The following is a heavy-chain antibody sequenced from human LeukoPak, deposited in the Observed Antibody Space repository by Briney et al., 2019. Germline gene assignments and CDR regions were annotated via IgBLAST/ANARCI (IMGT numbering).Heavy chain of an antibody. Sequence: GESLKISCKGSGYSFTSYWIGWVRQMPGKGLEWMGIIYPGDSDTRYSPSFQGQVTLSADKSISTAYLQWSSLKASDTAMYYCARHRDCSSTSCYTPNDAFDIWGQGTMVTVSS. D-gene: IGHD2-2*02. V-gene: IGHV5-51*01. CDR3: ARHRDCSSTSCYTPNDAFDI. CDR2: IYPGDSDT. J-gene: IGHJ3*02. CDR1: GYSFTSYW.